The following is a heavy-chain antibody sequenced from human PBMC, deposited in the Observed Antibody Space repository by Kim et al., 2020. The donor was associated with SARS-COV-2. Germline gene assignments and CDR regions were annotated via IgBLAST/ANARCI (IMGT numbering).Heavy chain of an antibody. CDR1: GYTFTGYY. CDR2: IIPILGIA. J-gene: IGHJ6*01. V-gene: IGHV1-69*02. Sequence: SVKVSCKASGYTFTGYYMHWVRQAPGQGLEWMGRIIPILGIANYAQKFQGRVTITADKSTSTAYMELSSLRSEDTAVYYCASQITMVRGVITNYGMDVW. CDR3: ASQITMVRGVITNYGMDV. D-gene: IGHD3-10*01.